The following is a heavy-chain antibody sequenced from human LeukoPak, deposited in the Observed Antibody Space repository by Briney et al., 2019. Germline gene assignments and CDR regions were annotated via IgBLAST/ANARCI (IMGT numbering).Heavy chain of an antibody. J-gene: IGHJ1*01. CDR3: ARDHPAVGGSTGYFQH. V-gene: IGHV3-33*01. Sequence: GGSLRLSCAASGFTFSSYGMHWVRQAPGKGLEWVAVIWYDGSNEYYADSVKGRFTIPRDNSKNTLYLQMNSLRAEDTAVYYCARDHPAVGGSTGYFQHWGQGTLVTVSA. CDR1: GFTFSSYG. D-gene: IGHD6-19*01. CDR2: IWYDGSNE.